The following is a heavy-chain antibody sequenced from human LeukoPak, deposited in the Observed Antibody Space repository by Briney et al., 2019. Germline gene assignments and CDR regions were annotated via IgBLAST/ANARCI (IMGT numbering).Heavy chain of an antibody. D-gene: IGHD3-10*01. Sequence: SVKVSCKASGGTFSSYAISWVRQAPGQGLEWMGRIIPILGIANYAQKFQGRVTITADKSTSTAYMELSSLRSEDTAVYYCAREGGTMVRGVITTYYYYGMDVWGQGTTVTVSS. CDR3: AREGGTMVRGVITTYYYYGMDV. V-gene: IGHV1-69*04. CDR2: IIPILGIA. J-gene: IGHJ6*02. CDR1: GGTFSSYA.